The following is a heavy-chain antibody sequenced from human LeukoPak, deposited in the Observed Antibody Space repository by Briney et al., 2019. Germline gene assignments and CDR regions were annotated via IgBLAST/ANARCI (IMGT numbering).Heavy chain of an antibody. CDR3: AREFRAAGRVGWFDP. CDR1: GGSISSGGYY. CDR2: IYYSGST. V-gene: IGHV4-31*03. D-gene: IGHD6-13*01. Sequence: NPSETLSLTCTVSGGSISSGGYYWSWIRQHPGKGLEWIGYIYYSGSTYYNPSLKSRVTISVDTSKNQFSLKLSSVTAADTAVYYCAREFRAAGRVGWFDPWGQGTLVTVSS. J-gene: IGHJ5*02.